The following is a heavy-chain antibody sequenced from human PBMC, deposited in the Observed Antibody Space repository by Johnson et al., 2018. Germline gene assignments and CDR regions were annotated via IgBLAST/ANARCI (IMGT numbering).Heavy chain of an antibody. CDR2: IWYDGTNK. CDR3: TRGVRSWDGLDI. D-gene: IGHD6-13*01. Sequence: QVQLVQSGGGVVQPGRSLRLSCAASGFDFSSYGIHWVRQAPGKGLEWVAVIWYDGTNKYYEDSVKGRFTISRDNSRNTLYVQMNSLRAEDTVLYYCTRGVRSWDGLDIWGQWTMVTVSS. CDR1: GFDFSSYG. V-gene: IGHV3-33*01. J-gene: IGHJ3*02.